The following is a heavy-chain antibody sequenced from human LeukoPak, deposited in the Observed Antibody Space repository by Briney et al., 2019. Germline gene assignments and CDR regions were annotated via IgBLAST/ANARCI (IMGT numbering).Heavy chain of an antibody. J-gene: IGHJ4*02. V-gene: IGHV3-30-3*01. CDR3: ARGKYDSSGYYYY. CDR2: ISYDGSNK. Sequence: GGSLRLSCAASGFTFSSYAMHWVRQAPGKGLEWVAVISYDGSNKYYADSVKGRFTISRDNSKNTLYLQMNSLRAEDTAVYYCARGKYDSSGYYYYWGQGTLVTVS. D-gene: IGHD3-22*01. CDR1: GFTFSSYA.